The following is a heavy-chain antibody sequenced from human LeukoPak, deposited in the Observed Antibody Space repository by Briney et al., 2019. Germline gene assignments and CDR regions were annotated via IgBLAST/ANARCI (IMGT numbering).Heavy chain of an antibody. V-gene: IGHV1-2*06. D-gene: IGHD2-2*01. CDR3: AREFDCSSTSCYAFDY. CDR2: INPNSGGT. J-gene: IGHJ4*02. Sequence: ASVKVSCKASGYTFTCYYMHWVRQAPGQGLEWMGRINPNSGGTNYAQKFQGRVTMTRDTSISTAYMELSRLRSDDTAVYYCAREFDCSSTSCYAFDYWGQGTLVTVSS. CDR1: GYTFTCYY.